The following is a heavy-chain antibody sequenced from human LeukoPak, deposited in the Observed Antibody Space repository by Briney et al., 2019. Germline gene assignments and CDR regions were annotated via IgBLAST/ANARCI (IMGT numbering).Heavy chain of an antibody. Sequence: AGGSLRLSCAASGFTFSDHYMDWVRQAPGKGLEWVARTRNKANNYITDYAASVNGRFTISRDYSNNSLHLQMNSLKIEDTAVYYCVSDSGSGYYWDYWGQGTLVPVS. D-gene: IGHD3-22*01. CDR3: VSDSGSGYYWDY. V-gene: IGHV3-72*01. CDR1: GFTFSDHY. CDR2: TRNKANNYIT. J-gene: IGHJ4*02.